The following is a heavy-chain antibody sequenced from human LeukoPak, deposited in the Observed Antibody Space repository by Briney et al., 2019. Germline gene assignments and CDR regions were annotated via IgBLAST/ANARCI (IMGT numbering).Heavy chain of an antibody. CDR2: IYNSGTT. CDR3: ARKQIFWSDFRDPPAGYYYGMDV. V-gene: IGHV4-59*12. J-gene: IGHJ6*02. D-gene: IGHD3-3*01. Sequence: PSETLSLTCTVSGGSISSYYWNWIRQPPGKGLEWIGYIYNSGTTNYNPSLKSRVTISVDTSKNQFSLKLSSVTAADTAVYYCARKQIFWSDFRDPPAGYYYGMDVWGQGTTVTVSS. CDR1: GGSISSYY.